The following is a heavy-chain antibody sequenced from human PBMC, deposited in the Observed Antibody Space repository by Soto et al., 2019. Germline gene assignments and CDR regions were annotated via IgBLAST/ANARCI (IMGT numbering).Heavy chain of an antibody. CDR1: GDSVSSNNVA. V-gene: IGHV6-1*01. CDR3: ARGRFNAFGI. J-gene: IGHJ3*02. CDR2: TYYRSKWYN. Sequence: TLSLTCAISGDSVSSNNVAWNLIRQSPSRGLEWLGRTYYRSKWYNDYGVTVKGRITINPDTSKNQFSLQLNSVTPEDTAVYYCARGRFNAFGIWGQGTMVTVSS. D-gene: IGHD3-3*01.